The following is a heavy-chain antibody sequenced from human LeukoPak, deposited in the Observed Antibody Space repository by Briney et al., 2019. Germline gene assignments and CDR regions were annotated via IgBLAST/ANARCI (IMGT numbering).Heavy chain of an antibody. J-gene: IGHJ6*03. CDR3: ARTYYDFWSPSTDYYYYMDV. Sequence: ASVKVSCKASGGTFSSYAISRVRQAPGQGLEWMGRIIPIFGTANYAQKFQGRVTITTDESTSTAYMELSSLRSEDTAVYYCARTYYDFWSPSTDYYYYMDVWGKGTTVTVSS. CDR1: GGTFSSYA. D-gene: IGHD3-3*01. CDR2: IIPIFGTA. V-gene: IGHV1-69*05.